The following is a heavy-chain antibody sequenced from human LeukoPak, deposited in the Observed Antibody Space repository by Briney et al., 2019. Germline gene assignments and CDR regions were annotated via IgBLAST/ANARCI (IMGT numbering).Heavy chain of an antibody. V-gene: IGHV3-30*02. J-gene: IGHJ4*02. CDR1: GFTFSSYG. CDR3: ARDYYGSGSYYGLIYYFDY. CDR2: IRYDGSNK. D-gene: IGHD3-10*01. Sequence: PGGSLRLSCAASGFTFSSYGMHWVRQAPGKGLEWVAFIRYDGSNKYYADSVKGRFTISRDNAKNSLYLQMNSLRAEDTAVYYCARDYYGSGSYYGLIYYFDYWGQGTLVTVSS.